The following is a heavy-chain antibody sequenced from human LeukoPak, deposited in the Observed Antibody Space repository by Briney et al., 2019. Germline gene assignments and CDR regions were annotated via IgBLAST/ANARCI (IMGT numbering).Heavy chain of an antibody. D-gene: IGHD6-19*01. V-gene: IGHV3-48*01. CDR1: GFKFTSYS. CDR2: ISSSGSPI. CDR3: AKSLSSGWSSYYFGD. Sequence: GSLRLSCAASGFKFTSYSMNWVRQAPGKGLEWISYISSSGSPIYYADSVKGRFTISRDNSKNTLYLQMNSLRPEDTAVYYCAKSLSSGWSSYYFGDWGQGTLVAVSS. J-gene: IGHJ4*02.